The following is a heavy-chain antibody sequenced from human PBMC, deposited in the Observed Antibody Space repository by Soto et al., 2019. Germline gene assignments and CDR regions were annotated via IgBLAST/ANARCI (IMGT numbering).Heavy chain of an antibody. CDR2: IYYIVST. J-gene: IGHJ6*04. V-gene: IGHV4-39*01. Sequence: SESLSLTWTLSGSSISSISYYWGWILHPPEKGLEWIGSIYYIVSTYYNPSLKSRVTISVDTSKNHFSLKLSFVNAADAAVYYCARQSTTVTHCYYYGSEVWGKGNTVSVSS. CDR1: GSSISSISYY. CDR3: ARQSTTVTHCYYYGSEV. D-gene: IGHD4-4*01.